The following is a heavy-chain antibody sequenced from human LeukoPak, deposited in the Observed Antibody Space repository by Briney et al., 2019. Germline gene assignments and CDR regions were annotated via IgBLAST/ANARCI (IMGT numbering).Heavy chain of an antibody. D-gene: IGHD4-17*01. CDR1: GGSISYYY. J-gene: IGHJ6*02. CDR2: IYYSGTT. V-gene: IGHV4-59*01. CDR3: AREDPQTTVPEGMDV. Sequence: PSETLSLTCTVSGGSISYYYWSWIRQSPGKGLEWIGYIYYSGTTNYNPSLKSRVTISVDTSKNQFSLPLRSGTAADTAVYYCAREDPQTTVPEGMDVWGQGTTVTVSS.